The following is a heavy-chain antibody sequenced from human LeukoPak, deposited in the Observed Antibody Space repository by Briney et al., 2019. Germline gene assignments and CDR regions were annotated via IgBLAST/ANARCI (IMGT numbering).Heavy chain of an antibody. CDR2: ISSSSSYI. Sequence: GGSLRLSCAASGFTFSSYSMNWVRQAPGKGLEWVSSISSSSSYIYYADSVKGRFTISRDNAKNSLYLQMNSLRAEDTAVYYCARDALMTTVTPMDYWGQGTLVTVSS. CDR3: ARDALMTTVTPMDY. V-gene: IGHV3-21*01. CDR1: GFTFSSYS. J-gene: IGHJ4*02. D-gene: IGHD4-17*01.